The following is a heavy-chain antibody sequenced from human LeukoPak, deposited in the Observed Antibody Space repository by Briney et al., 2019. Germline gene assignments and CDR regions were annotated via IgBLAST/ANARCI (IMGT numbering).Heavy chain of an antibody. J-gene: IGHJ4*02. CDR1: GFTFTKYW. V-gene: IGHV5-51*01. CDR2: MYLGDSET. CDR3: VRHEGSISGWPFDY. Sequence: GESLKISCKGSGFTFTKYWIGWVRQMPGKGLEWMGIMYLGDSETRYSPSFQGQVTISADKSISTVFLQWSSLKASDTAMYYCVRHEGSISGWPFDYWSQGTLVTASS. D-gene: IGHD6-19*01.